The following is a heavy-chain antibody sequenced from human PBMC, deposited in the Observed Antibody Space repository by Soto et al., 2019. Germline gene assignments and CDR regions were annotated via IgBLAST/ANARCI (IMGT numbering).Heavy chain of an antibody. J-gene: IGHJ4*02. CDR2: INHSGST. CDR3: ARGSTITFGGAVYYFDY. D-gene: IGHD3-16*01. Sequence: PSETLSLTCAVYGGSFSGYYWSWIRQPPGKGLEWIGEINHSGSTNYNPSLKSRVTISVDTSKNQFSLKLSSVTAADTAVYYCARGSTITFGGAVYYFDYWGQGTLVTVSS. CDR1: GGSFSGYY. V-gene: IGHV4-34*01.